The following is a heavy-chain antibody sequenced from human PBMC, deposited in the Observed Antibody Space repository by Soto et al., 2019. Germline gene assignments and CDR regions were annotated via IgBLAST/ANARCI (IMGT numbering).Heavy chain of an antibody. Sequence: SETLSLTCPFSGTSISRFYWIWIRKSAGKGLEWIGRIYATGTTYYNPSLKRRVMMSLDNSNKQVSLXLRSVTAAETAVHYGVRDGTNTLRDWLAPGRQGIGVTAAS. CDR3: VRDGTNTLRDWLAP. V-gene: IGHV4-4*07. D-gene: IGHD1-1*01. CDR1: GTSISRFY. J-gene: IGHJ5*02. CDR2: IYATGTT.